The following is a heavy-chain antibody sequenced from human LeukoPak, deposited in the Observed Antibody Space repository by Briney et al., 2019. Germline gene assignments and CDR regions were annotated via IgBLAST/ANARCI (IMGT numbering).Heavy chain of an antibody. CDR1: GYIFTGYY. D-gene: IGHD1-1*01. J-gene: IGHJ4*02. V-gene: IGHV1-2*02. CDR2: INPNSGGT. CDR3: ARALSNLRLYYFDF. Sequence: ASVKVSCKASGYIFTGYYIHWVRQAPGQGLEWMGWINPNSGGTNHAQKFQGRATLTRDTSISTAYMELSSLNSDDTAVYYCARALSNLRLYYFDFWGQGSLVTVSS.